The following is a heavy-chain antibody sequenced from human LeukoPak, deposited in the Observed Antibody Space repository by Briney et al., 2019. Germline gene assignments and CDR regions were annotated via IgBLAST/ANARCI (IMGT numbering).Heavy chain of an antibody. CDR1: GFTFSSYE. V-gene: IGHV3-48*03. J-gene: IGHJ3*02. Sequence: PGGSLRLPCAASGFTFSSYEMNWVRQAPGKGLEWVSYISSSGSTIYYADSVKGRFTISRDNAKNSLYLQMNSLRAEDTAVYYCARDQGRFKDCGGDCYAAFDIWGQGAMVTVSS. CDR2: ISSSGSTI. D-gene: IGHD2-21*02. CDR3: ARDQGRFKDCGGDCYAAFDI.